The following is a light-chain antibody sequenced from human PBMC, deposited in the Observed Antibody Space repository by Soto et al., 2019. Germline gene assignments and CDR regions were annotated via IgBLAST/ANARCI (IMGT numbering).Light chain of an antibody. V-gene: IGLV9-49*01. J-gene: IGLJ1*01. CDR3: GADHGSGSNFVLYV. Sequence: QLVLTQPPSASASLGASVTLTCTLSSGYSNYKVDWYQQRPGKGPRFVMRVGTGGIVGSKGDGIPDRFSVLGSGLNRYLTIKNIQEEDESDYHCGADHGSGSNFVLYVFGTGTKV. CDR1: SGYSNYK. CDR2: VGTGGIVG.